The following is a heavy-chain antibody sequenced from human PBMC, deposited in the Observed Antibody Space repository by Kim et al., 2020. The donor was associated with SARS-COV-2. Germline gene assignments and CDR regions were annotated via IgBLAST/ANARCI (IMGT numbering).Heavy chain of an antibody. CDR1: GLTFRNYW. CDR3: ARITPMPGGLWHFDL. Sequence: GGSLRLSCEASGLTFRNYWMAWVRQAPGKGLEWVGSVRDDGDLKSYVDFVKGRFTISKDNAKRSLDLQMDNLRTDDTAVYYCARITPMPGGLWHFDLWGRGSLVVVSS. D-gene: IGHD3-10*01. V-gene: IGHV3-7*01. CDR2: VRDDGDLK. J-gene: IGHJ2*01.